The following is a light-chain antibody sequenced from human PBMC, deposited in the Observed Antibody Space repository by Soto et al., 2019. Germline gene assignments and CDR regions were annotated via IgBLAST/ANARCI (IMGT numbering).Light chain of an antibody. CDR2: GAS. J-gene: IGKJ5*01. CDR1: QSVSSGY. V-gene: IGKV3-20*01. Sequence: EIVLTQSPGTMSLSQGERATLSCRASQSVSSGYLAWYQQKPGQAPRLLIYGASSRATGIPDRFSGSGSGTDFTLTISRLEPEDFAVYYCQQYGSSLFLGQGTRLEIK. CDR3: QQYGSSLF.